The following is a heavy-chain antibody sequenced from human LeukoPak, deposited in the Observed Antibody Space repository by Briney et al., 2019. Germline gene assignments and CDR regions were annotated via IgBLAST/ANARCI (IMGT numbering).Heavy chain of an antibody. D-gene: IGHD4-17*01. V-gene: IGHV4-59*01. CDR1: GGSISRYY. CDR3: ARVGFYGDSDDY. Sequence: SETLSPTCTVSGGSISRYYWSWIRQPPGKGLEWIGYIYYSGSTNYNPSLKSRVTISVDTSKNQFSLKLSSVTAADTAVYYCARVGFYGDSDDYWGQGTLVTVSS. J-gene: IGHJ4*02. CDR2: IYYSGST.